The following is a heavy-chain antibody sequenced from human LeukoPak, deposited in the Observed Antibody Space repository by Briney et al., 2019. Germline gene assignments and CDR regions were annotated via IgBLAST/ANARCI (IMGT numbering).Heavy chain of an antibody. D-gene: IGHD6-19*01. CDR1: GGTFSSYA. J-gene: IGHJ6*03. CDR3: ARGAASAVAGDYYYYTDV. V-gene: IGHV1-69*06. CDR2: IIPIFGTA. Sequence: SVKVSCKASGGTFSSYAISWVRQAPGQGLEWMGGIIPIFGTANYAQKFQGRVTITADKSTSTAYMELSSLRSEDTAVYYCARGAASAVAGDYYYYTDVWGKGTTVTVSS.